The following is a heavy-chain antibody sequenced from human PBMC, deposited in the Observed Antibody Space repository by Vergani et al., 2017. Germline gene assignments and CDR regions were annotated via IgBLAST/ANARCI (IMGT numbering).Heavy chain of an antibody. D-gene: IGHD3-9*01. V-gene: IGHV3-30-3*01. CDR2: ISYDGSNK. Sequence: QVQLVESGGGVVQPGRSLRLSCAASGFTFSSYAMHWVRQAPGKGLEWVAVISYDGSNKYYADSVKGRFTISRDNSKNTLYLQMNSLRAEDTAVYYCARDWPSILWFDGMDVWGQGTTVTVSS. CDR3: ARDWPSILWFDGMDV. J-gene: IGHJ6*02. CDR1: GFTFSSYA.